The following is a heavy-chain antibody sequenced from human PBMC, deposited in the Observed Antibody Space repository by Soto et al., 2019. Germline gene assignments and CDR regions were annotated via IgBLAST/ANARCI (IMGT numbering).Heavy chain of an antibody. V-gene: IGHV7-4-1*01. D-gene: IGHD3-9*01. CDR1: GYTFTSYA. Sequence: GASVKVSCKASGYTFTSYAMNWVRQAPGQGLEWMGWINTNTGNPTYAQGFTGRFVFSLDTSVSTAYLQICSLKAEDTAVYYCARRGDILTGYYPTDSYYYGMDVWGQGTTVTVSS. CDR3: ARRGDILTGYYPTDSYYYGMDV. J-gene: IGHJ6*02. CDR2: INTNTGNP.